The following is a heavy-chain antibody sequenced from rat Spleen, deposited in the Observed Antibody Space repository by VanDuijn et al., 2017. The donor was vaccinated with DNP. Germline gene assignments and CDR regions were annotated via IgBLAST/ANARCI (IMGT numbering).Heavy chain of an antibody. CDR1: GFSITSHY. J-gene: IGHJ2*01. CDR3: ARWNIGTTTLDY. D-gene: IGHD1-5*01. Sequence: EVQLQESGPGLVKPSQSLSLTCSVTGFSITSHYWGWIRKFPGNKMEWTGHISYSGSTSYHPSLKSRISITRDTSKNQFFLQLSSVTTEDTATYYCARWNIGTTTLDYWGQGVMVTVSA. V-gene: IGHV3-1*01. CDR2: ISYSGST.